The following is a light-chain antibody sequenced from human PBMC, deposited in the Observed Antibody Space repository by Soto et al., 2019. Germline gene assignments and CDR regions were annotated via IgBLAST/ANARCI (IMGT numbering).Light chain of an antibody. CDR3: QQSYSSPPT. CDR2: AAS. Sequence: DIQMTQSPSSLSASVEDRVIITCRASQSISNHLTWYQQKPGKAPKLLIFAASSLQSGVPSRFSGSRSGPDFTLTISSLQPEDFATYYCQQSYSSPPTFGQGTTGDIK. J-gene: IGKJ1*01. V-gene: IGKV1-39*01. CDR1: QSISNH.